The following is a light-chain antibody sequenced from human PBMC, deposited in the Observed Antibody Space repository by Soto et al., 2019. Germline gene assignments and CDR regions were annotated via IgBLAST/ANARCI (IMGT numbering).Light chain of an antibody. CDR3: SSYTSSSV. CDR1: SSDVGGYNY. CDR2: EVS. V-gene: IGLV2-14*01. J-gene: IGLJ1*01. Sequence: QSALTQPASVSGSPGQSITISCTGTSSDVGGYNYVSWYQQHPGKAPKLMIYEVSNRPSGVSNRFSGSKSGNTASLTISGLQAEDEADYYCSSYTSSSVFGTGTKLTV.